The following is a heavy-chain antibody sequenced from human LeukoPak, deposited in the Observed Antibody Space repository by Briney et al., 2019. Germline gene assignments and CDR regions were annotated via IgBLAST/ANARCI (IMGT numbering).Heavy chain of an antibody. CDR3: APLGYCSGGSFSLDY. CDR1: GFTFSSYG. J-gene: IGHJ4*02. CDR2: ISSGSGTI. V-gene: IGHV3-48*02. Sequence: QLGGSPRLSCAASGFTFSSYGMDWVRQAPGKGLEWVSYISSGSGTIYYADSVKGRFTISRDNAKKSLYLQMNSLRDEDTAVYYCAPLGYCSGGSFSLDYWGQGTL. D-gene: IGHD2-15*01.